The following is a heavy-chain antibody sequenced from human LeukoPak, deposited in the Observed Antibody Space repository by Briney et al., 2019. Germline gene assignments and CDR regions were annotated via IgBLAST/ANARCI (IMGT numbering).Heavy chain of an antibody. Sequence: GGSLRLSCVVSGLTFSSYAMTWVRQAPRKGLEWVSAISGSGGSTYYADSVKGRFTISRDNSKNTLYLQMSSLRDEDTAVYYCAKDESAMDVWGQGTTVTVSS. CDR2: ISGSGGST. CDR3: AKDESAMDV. V-gene: IGHV3-23*01. J-gene: IGHJ6*02. CDR1: GLTFSSYA.